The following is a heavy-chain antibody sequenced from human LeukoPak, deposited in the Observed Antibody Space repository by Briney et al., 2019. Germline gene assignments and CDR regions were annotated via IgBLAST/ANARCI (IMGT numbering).Heavy chain of an antibody. V-gene: IGHV1-8*01. D-gene: IGHD3-10*01. Sequence: ASVKVFCKASGYTFTSYDINWVRQATGQGLEWMGWMNPNSGNTGYAQKFQGRVTMTRNTSISTAYMELSSLRSEDTAVYYCAVITHPTDDAFDIWGQGTMVTVSS. CDR1: GYTFTSYD. CDR3: AVITHPTDDAFDI. CDR2: MNPNSGNT. J-gene: IGHJ3*02.